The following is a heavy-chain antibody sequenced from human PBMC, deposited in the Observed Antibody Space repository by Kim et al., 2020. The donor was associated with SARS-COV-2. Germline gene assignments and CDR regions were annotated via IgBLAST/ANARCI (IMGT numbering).Heavy chain of an antibody. D-gene: IGHD6-13*01. J-gene: IGHJ4*02. V-gene: IGHV3-49*03. CDR1: GFTFGDYA. CDR3: TRVELELAAAYYYFDY. Sequence: GGSLRLSCTASGFTFGDYAMSWFRQAPGKGLEWVGFIRSKAYGGTTEYAASVKGRFTISRDDSKSIAYLQMNSLKTEDTAVYYCTRVELELAAAYYYFDYWGQGTLVTVSS. CDR2: IRSKAYGGTT.